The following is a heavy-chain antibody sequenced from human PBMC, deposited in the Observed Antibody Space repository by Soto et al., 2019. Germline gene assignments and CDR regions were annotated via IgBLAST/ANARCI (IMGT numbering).Heavy chain of an antibody. V-gene: IGHV4-31*03. Sequence: QVQLQESGPGLVKPSQTLSLTCTVSGGSISSGGYYWSWIRQHPGKGLEWIGYIYYSGSTYYNPSLKSRVTISVDTSXXXXXXKLXXVXAAXXXXXXXAXVCGGDCHYGMDVWGQGTTVTVSS. CDR1: GGSISSGGYY. CDR3: AXVCGGDCHYGMDV. D-gene: IGHD2-21*02. CDR2: IYYSGST. J-gene: IGHJ6*02.